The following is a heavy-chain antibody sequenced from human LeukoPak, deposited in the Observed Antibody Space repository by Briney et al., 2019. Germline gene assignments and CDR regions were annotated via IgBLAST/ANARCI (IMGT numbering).Heavy chain of an antibody. CDR1: GYTFTNYG. Sequence: ASVKVSCKASGYTFTNYGISWVRQAPGQGLEWMGWISAYNGNTNYAQKLQGRVTMTTDTSTSTAYMELRSLRSDDTAVYYCAGDWSTTVLGDNWFDPWGQGTLVTVSS. D-gene: IGHD2-2*01. J-gene: IGHJ5*02. CDR2: ISAYNGNT. V-gene: IGHV1-18*01. CDR3: AGDWSTTVLGDNWFDP.